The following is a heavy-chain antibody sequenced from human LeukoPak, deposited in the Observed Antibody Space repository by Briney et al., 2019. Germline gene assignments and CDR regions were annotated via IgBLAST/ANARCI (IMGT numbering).Heavy chain of an antibody. D-gene: IGHD3-22*01. CDR1: GGSFSGYY. Sequence: SETLSLTCAVYGGSFSGYYWSWIRQPPGKGLGWIGEINHSGSTNYNPSLKSRVTISVDTSKNQFSLKLSSVTAADTAVYYCARSCCEWLLQYYYCGMDVWGQGTTVTVSS. V-gene: IGHV4-34*01. J-gene: IGHJ6*02. CDR3: ARSCCEWLLQYYYCGMDV. CDR2: INHSGST.